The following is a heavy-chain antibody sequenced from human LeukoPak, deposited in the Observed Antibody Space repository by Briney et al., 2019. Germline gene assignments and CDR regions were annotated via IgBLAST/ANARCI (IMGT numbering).Heavy chain of an antibody. CDR3: TRDGTLGGWYVIGASYFDY. J-gene: IGHJ4*02. Sequence: PGGSLRLSCAASGFTFSSYEMNWVRQAPGKGLEWVGFIRSKAYGGTTEYAASVKGRFTISRDDSKSIAYLQMNSLKTEDTAVYYCTRDGTLGGWYVIGASYFDYWGQGTLVTVSS. CDR1: GFTFSSYE. V-gene: IGHV3-49*04. D-gene: IGHD6-19*01. CDR2: IRSKAYGGTT.